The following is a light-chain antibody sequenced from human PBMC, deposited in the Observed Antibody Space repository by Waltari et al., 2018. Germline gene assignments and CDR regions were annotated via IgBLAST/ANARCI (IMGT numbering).Light chain of an antibody. CDR2: EVS. CDR1: SSDIGGYNY. Sequence: QSALTQPASVSGSPGQSITISCTGTSSDIGGYNYVSWYQHHPGKAPKLIIYEVSNRPSVFSSRFSGSKSGNTASLTISGLQAEDEADYYCSSYTSNSRVFGAGTKLTVL. CDR3: SSYTSNSRV. V-gene: IGLV2-14*01. J-gene: IGLJ3*02.